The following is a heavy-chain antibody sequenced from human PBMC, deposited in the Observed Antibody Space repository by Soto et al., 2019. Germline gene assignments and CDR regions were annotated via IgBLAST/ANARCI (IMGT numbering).Heavy chain of an antibody. CDR3: ARGVTIFGVVIQNWFDP. Sequence: QVQLVQSGAEVKKPGSSVKVSCKASGGTFSSYAISWVRQAPEQGLEWMGGIIPIFGTANYAQKFQGRVTITADESTSTAYMELSSLRSEDTAVYYCARGVTIFGVVIQNWFDPWGQGTLVTVSS. CDR2: IIPIFGTA. J-gene: IGHJ5*02. D-gene: IGHD3-3*01. CDR1: GGTFSSYA. V-gene: IGHV1-69*01.